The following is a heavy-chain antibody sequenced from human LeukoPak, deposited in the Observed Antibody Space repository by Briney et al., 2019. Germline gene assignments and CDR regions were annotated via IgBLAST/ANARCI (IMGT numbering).Heavy chain of an antibody. Sequence: GGSLRLSCAASGFTFSTYGMHWVRQAPGKGLEWVAFIRYDGSNKYYADSVKGRFTISRDNSKNTLYLQMNSLRAEDTAVYYCAKVLWFGELLNPTLDYWGQGTLVTVSS. CDR3: AKVLWFGELLNPTLDY. J-gene: IGHJ4*02. CDR2: IRYDGSNK. CDR1: GFTFSTYG. D-gene: IGHD3-10*01. V-gene: IGHV3-30*02.